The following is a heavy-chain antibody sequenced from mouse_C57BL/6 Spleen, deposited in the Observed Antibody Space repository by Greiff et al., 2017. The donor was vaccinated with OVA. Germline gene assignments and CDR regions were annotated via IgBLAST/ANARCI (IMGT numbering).Heavy chain of an antibody. CDR3: ARGDSSGYPAWFAY. CDR1: GYTFTSYW. J-gene: IGHJ3*01. D-gene: IGHD3-2*02. V-gene: IGHV1-61*01. Sequence: QVQLQQPGAELVRPGSSVKLSCKASGYTFTSYWMDWVKQRPGQGLEWIGNIYPSDSETHYNQKFKDKATLTVDNSSSTAYMQLSSLTSEDSAVYYCARGDSSGYPAWFAYWGQGTLVTVSA. CDR2: IYPSDSET.